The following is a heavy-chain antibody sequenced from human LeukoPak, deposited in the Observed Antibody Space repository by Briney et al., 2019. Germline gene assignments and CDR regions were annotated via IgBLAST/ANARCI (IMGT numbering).Heavy chain of an antibody. J-gene: IGHJ4*02. Sequence: SETLSLTCAVYGGSFSGYYWSWIRQPPRKGLEWIGEINHSGSTNYNPSLKSRVTISVDTSKNQFSLKLSSVTAADTAVYYCARLPYSGRYAFDYWGQGTLVTVSS. V-gene: IGHV4-34*01. CDR2: INHSGST. D-gene: IGHD1-26*01. CDR1: GGSFSGYY. CDR3: ARLPYSGRYAFDY.